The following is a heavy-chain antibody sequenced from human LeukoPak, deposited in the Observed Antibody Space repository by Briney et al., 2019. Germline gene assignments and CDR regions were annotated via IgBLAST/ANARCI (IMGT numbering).Heavy chain of an antibody. D-gene: IGHD6-13*01. CDR2: IYWNDDK. CDR3: AHSPTQKTHSLIAAAGLFDY. CDR1: GFSLSTSGVG. V-gene: IGHV2-5*01. J-gene: IGHJ4*02. Sequence: KESGPTLVKPTQTLTLTCTFSGFSLSTSGVGGGWIRQPPGKALEWLALIYWNDDKRYSPSLKSRLTITKDTSKNQVVLTMTNMDPVDTATYYCAHSPTQKTHSLIAAAGLFDYWGQGTLVTVSS.